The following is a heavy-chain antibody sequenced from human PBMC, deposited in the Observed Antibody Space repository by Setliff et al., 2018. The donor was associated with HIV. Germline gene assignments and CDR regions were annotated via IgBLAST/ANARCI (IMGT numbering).Heavy chain of an antibody. CDR3: ARDISSWSLRRGGTKKYSYYGMDV. CDR1: GDTFTSYE. CDR2: MNPQSGKL. V-gene: IGHV1-8*01. D-gene: IGHD6-13*01. J-gene: IGHJ6*02. Sequence: ASVKVSCKASGDTFTSYEINWVRQATGQGLEWMGWMNPQSGKLGHAQKFQGRITMTRNTSISTVCMELSSLGSEDTAVYYCARDISSWSLRRGGTKKYSYYGMDVWGQGTTVTVSS.